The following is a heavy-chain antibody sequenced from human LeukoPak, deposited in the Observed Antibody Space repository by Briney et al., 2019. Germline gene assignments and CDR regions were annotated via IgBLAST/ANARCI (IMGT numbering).Heavy chain of an antibody. CDR2: IWYDGSNK. J-gene: IGHJ4*02. V-gene: IGHV3-33*06. Sequence: GRSLRLSCAASGFTFSSYGMHWVRQAPGKGLEWVAVIWYDGSNKYYADSVKGRFTISRDNSKNTLYLQMNSLRAEDTAVYYCAKDRPIWFGELGYFEYWGQGTLVNVSS. CDR3: AKDRPIWFGELGYFEY. CDR1: GFTFSSYG. D-gene: IGHD3-10*01.